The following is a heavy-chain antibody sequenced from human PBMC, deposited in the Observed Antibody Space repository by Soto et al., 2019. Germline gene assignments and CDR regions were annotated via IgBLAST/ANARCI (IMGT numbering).Heavy chain of an antibody. Sequence: GGSLRLSCAASGFTFSSYAMHWVRQAPGKGLEWVAVISYDGSNKYYADSVKGRFTISRDNSKNTLYLQMNSLRAEDTAVYYCASLPLGGWHLWGQGTLVTVSS. J-gene: IGHJ5*02. V-gene: IGHV3-30-3*01. CDR3: ASLPLGGWHL. D-gene: IGHD6-19*01. CDR2: ISYDGSNK. CDR1: GFTFSSYA.